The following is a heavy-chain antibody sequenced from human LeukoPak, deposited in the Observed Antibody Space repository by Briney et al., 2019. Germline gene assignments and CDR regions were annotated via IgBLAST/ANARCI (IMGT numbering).Heavy chain of an antibody. CDR2: IKQDGSEK. Sequence: PGGSLRLSCAASGFTFSSYWMSWVRQAPGKGLEWVANIKQDGSEKYYVDSVKGRFTISRDNAKNSLYLQMNSLRAEDTAVYYCANTPSSYSSWYYFDYWGQGTLVTVSS. V-gene: IGHV3-7*01. CDR1: GFTFSSYW. CDR3: ANTPSSYSSWYYFDY. J-gene: IGHJ4*02. D-gene: IGHD6-13*01.